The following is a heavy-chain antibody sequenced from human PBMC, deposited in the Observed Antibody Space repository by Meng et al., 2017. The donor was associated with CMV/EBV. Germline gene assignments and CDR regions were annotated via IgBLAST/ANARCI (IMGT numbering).Heavy chain of an antibody. CDR3: ARGPEVDYGDYVGLDY. Sequence: VQLLESGPCMGKPSWTLTPTCTLSGGSISSYYWSWIRQPAGKGLEWIGRIYTSGSTNYNPSLKSRVTMSVDTSKNQFSLKLSSVTAADTAVYYCARGPEVDYGDYVGLDYWGQGTLVTVSS. CDR1: GGSISSYY. J-gene: IGHJ4*02. CDR2: IYTSGST. D-gene: IGHD4-17*01. V-gene: IGHV4-4*07.